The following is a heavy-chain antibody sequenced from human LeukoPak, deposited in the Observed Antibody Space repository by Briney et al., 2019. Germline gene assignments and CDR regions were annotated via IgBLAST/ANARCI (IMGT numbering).Heavy chain of an antibody. Sequence: GGSLRLSCAASRFTFRTYGLHWVRQAPGKGLEWVAVIWYHGRNKYYADSVKGRFTISRDNSKNTLYLQMNSLRVEDTAVYYCATDSDSSGHYSYFDYWGQGTLVTVSS. D-gene: IGHD3-22*01. CDR3: ATDSDSSGHYSYFDY. CDR2: IWYHGRNK. CDR1: RFTFRTYG. J-gene: IGHJ4*02. V-gene: IGHV3-33*01.